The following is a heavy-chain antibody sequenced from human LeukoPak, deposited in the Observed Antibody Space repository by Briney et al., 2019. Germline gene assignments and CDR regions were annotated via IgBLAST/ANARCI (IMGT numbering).Heavy chain of an antibody. V-gene: IGHV3-23*01. J-gene: IGHJ4*02. CDR1: GFSFTNYV. CDR3: AKDLDVFYFDY. CDR2: ISSSGGST. Sequence: PGGSLRLSCATSGFSFTNYVMTWVRQAPGKGLEWVSAISSSGGSTYYADSVRGRFTISRDASKNTLYLQMNSLRAEDTAVYYCAKDLDVFYFDYWGQGTLVTVSS.